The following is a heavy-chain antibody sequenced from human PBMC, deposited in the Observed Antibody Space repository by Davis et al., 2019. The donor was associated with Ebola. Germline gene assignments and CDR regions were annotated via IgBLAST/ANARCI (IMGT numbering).Heavy chain of an antibody. D-gene: IGHD1-14*01. V-gene: IGHV3-23*01. J-gene: IGHJ2*01. CDR3: ARDLPGGDWYFDL. CDR2: ISGSGDNT. CDR1: GFTFNSHS. Sequence: GESLKISCSASGFTFNSHSMSWVRQAPGKGLEWVSVISGSGDNTYYAASMKGRFTISRDNSKNTLYLQMSSLRAEDTAVYYCARDLPGGDWYFDLWGRGTLVTVSS.